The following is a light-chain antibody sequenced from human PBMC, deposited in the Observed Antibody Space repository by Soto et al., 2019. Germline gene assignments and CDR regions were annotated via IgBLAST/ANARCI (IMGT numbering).Light chain of an antibody. J-gene: IGKJ3*01. CDR1: QSILSTTHNHND. Sequence: DIVMTQSHDCLAVSLGERTTINCKSSQSILSTTHNHNDLGWYQQKPGQAPKLLTYWPYLRESGVPDRFSGSGSGTECTLTRSSLQAEDVAVYYCQQYYSTFPFTFGPGTKLQIK. V-gene: IGKV4-1*01. CDR2: WPY. CDR3: QQYYSTFPFT.